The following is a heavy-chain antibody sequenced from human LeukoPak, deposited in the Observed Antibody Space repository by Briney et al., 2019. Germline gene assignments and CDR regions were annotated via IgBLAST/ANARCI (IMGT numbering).Heavy chain of an antibody. D-gene: IGHD3-22*01. CDR1: GYTFTGYY. CDR3: ARDLTIVVVIGFDY. Sequence: VASVKVSCKASGYTFTGYYMHWVRQAPGQGLEWMGWINPNSGGTNYAQKFQGRVTMTRDTSIGTAYMELSRLRSDDTAVYYCARDLTIVVVIGFDYWGQGTLVTVSS. V-gene: IGHV1-2*02. CDR2: INPNSGGT. J-gene: IGHJ4*02.